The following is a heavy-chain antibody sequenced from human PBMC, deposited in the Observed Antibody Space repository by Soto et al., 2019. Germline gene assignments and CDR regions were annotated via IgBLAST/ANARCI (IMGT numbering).Heavy chain of an antibody. CDR3: ARSGPTNYFDL. V-gene: IGHV3-23*01. CDR2: IRGGGRFT. Sequence: EEQLLESGGGLVQSGGSLRLSCAASGFTFSTNAMNWVRQAPGKGLEWVSGIRGGGRFTYYADSVKGRFTISRDDSKKLLFLQMNTLREEDTAVYYCARSGPTNYFDLWGQGSLVTVSS. D-gene: IGHD1-1*01. CDR1: GFTFSTNA. J-gene: IGHJ4*02.